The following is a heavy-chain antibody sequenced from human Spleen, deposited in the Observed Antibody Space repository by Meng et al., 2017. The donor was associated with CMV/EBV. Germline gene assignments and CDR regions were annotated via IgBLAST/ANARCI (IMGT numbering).Heavy chain of an antibody. CDR2: SVECSDTA. CDR3: AREDSSSWYKG. D-gene: IGHD6-13*01. CDR1: GGTFSNYA. J-gene: IGHJ4*02. Sequence: SCKASGGTFSNYAVNWVRQGPGNGSEGVGGSVECSDTAKDDENLQGRVTINTDESTSKDYMELSSLTSDDTAVYYCAREDSSSWYKGWGQGTLVTVSS. V-gene: IGHV1-69*05.